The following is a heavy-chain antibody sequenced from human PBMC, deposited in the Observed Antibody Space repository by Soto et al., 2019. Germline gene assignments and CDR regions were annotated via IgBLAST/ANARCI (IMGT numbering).Heavy chain of an antibody. V-gene: IGHV2-5*02. CDR1: GFSLNTNGVG. CDR2: IYWDNDK. J-gene: IGHJ4*02. CDR3: AHRLVAYRAPWAWAYYDY. D-gene: IGHD1-26*01. Sequence: SGPTLVNTTEALTLTCSFSGFSLNTNGVGVGWVRQPPGKALEWLALIYWDNDKYYNPCLRARLTITKDTSKSQVVLTLANVDPVDTATYFFAHRLVAYRAPWAWAYYDYWGLGTLVTVSS.